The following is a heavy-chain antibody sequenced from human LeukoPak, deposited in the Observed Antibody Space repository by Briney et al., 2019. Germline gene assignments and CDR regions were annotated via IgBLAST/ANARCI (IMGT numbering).Heavy chain of an antibody. CDR3: ASQKANFYDSSGDV. CDR1: DFTLSRYR. CDR2: ISGSSGNT. V-gene: IGHV3-23*01. Sequence: GGSLRLSCAASDFTLSRYRMDWVRQAPGKGLEWVSAISGSSGNTYYAGSVKGRFTIFRDNSRNMLYLQMNSLRAEDTALYYCASQKANFYDSSGDVWGQGTTVTVSS. D-gene: IGHD3-22*01. J-gene: IGHJ6*02.